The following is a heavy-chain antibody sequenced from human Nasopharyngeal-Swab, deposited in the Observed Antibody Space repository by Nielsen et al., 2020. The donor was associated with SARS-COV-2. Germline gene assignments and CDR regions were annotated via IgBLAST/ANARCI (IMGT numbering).Heavy chain of an antibody. Sequence: GGSLRLSCAASGFTFSSYGMHWVRQAPGKGLEWVAVISYDGSNEYYADSVKGRFTISRDNSKNTLYLQMNSLRAEDTAVYYCAKDQGSSSLDYWGQGTLVTVSS. CDR2: ISYDGSNE. J-gene: IGHJ4*02. V-gene: IGHV3-30*18. CDR1: GFTFSSYG. D-gene: IGHD6-6*01. CDR3: AKDQGSSSLDY.